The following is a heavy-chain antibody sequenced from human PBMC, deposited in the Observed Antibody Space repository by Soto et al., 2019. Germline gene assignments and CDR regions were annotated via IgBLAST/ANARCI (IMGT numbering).Heavy chain of an antibody. V-gene: IGHV1-8*01. D-gene: IGHD6-13*01. CDR1: GYTFTSHD. J-gene: IGHJ3*02. CDR3: ARFSSSLCEARSSLDI. Sequence: ASVKVSCKASGYTFTSHDINWVRQAPGQGLEWMGWMYPNSGNTGYAQKFQGRVTMTRNTSISTAYMELSSLRSEDTAVYYCARFSSSLCEARSSLDIWGQGTMVTVSS. CDR2: MYPNSGNT.